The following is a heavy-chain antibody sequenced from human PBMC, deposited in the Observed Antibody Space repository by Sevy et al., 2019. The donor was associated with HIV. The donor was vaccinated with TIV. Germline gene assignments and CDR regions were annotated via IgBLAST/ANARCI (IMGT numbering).Heavy chain of an antibody. CDR3: ARDRDDSSSFVGY. V-gene: IGHV3-21*01. J-gene: IGHJ4*02. D-gene: IGHD6-6*01. CDR2: ISSSSSYI. Sequence: GGSLRLSCAASGFTFSSYSMNWVRQAPGKGLEWVSSISSSSSYIYYADSVKGRFTISRDNAKNSLSLQMNSLRAEDTAVYYCARDRDDSSSFVGYWGQGTLVTVSS. CDR1: GFTFSSYS.